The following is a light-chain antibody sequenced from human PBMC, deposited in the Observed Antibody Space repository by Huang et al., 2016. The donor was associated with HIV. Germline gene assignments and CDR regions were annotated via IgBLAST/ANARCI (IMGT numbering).Light chain of an antibody. V-gene: IGKV4-1*01. CDR1: KSLLYNSKNY. Sequence: DIVMTQSPGSLAVSLGERATINCKSNKSLLYNSKNYLAWYQQKPRQPPKVLFYWASTRQSGVPDRFSGSGSGTDFTLTISNLQAEDVAVYFCQEYFGTPWTFGQGTKVEIK. CDR3: QEYFGTPWT. CDR2: WAS. J-gene: IGKJ1*01.